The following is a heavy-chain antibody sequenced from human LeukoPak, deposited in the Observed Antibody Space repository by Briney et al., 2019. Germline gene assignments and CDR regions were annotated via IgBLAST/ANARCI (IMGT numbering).Heavy chain of an antibody. J-gene: IGHJ5*02. D-gene: IGHD2-2*01. Sequence: SVKVSCKASGGTFSSYAISWVRQAPGQGLEWMGGIIPIFGTANYAQKFQGRVTIIADESTSTAYMELSSLRSEDTAVYYCAREKSYCSSTSCYPGDWFDPWGQGTLVTVSS. CDR2: IIPIFGTA. CDR3: AREKSYCSSTSCYPGDWFDP. V-gene: IGHV1-69*13. CDR1: GGTFSSYA.